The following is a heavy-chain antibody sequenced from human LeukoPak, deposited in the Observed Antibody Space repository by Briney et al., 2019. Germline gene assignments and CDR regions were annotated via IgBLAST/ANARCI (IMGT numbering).Heavy chain of an antibody. J-gene: IGHJ6*02. Sequence: GGSLRLSCAASGFSFSSHAMNWVRQAPGKGLEWVSVISDSGGSTYYADSVKDRFTISRDNSKNTLYLQMNSLRAEDTAMYYCAKAHADGSGSFLRPLDVWGQGTTVTVSS. D-gene: IGHD3-10*01. CDR3: AKAHADGSGSFLRPLDV. CDR1: GFSFSSHA. V-gene: IGHV3-23*01. CDR2: ISDSGGST.